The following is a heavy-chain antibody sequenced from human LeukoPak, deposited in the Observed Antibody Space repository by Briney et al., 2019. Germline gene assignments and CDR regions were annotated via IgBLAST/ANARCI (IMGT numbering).Heavy chain of an antibody. D-gene: IGHD3-22*01. CDR2: INPNSGGT. CDR1: GYTFTGYY. J-gene: IGHJ4*02. V-gene: IGHV1-2*06. CDR3: ATYYYDSSGYSLPGY. Sequence: ASVKVSCKASGYTFTGYYMHWVRQAPGQGLEWMGRINPNSGGTNYAQKFQGRVTMTRGTSISTAYMELSRLRSDDTAVYYCATYYYDSSGYSLPGYWGQGTLVTVSS.